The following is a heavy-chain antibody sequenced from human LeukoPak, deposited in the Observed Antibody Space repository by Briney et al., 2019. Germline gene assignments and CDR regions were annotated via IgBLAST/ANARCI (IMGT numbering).Heavy chain of an antibody. CDR2: IYYSGST. J-gene: IGHJ4*02. V-gene: IGHV4-39*01. CDR1: GGSISSSSYY. D-gene: IGHD3-22*01. CDR3: TRGSYKSITMIVVVNYYFDY. Sequence: SETLSHTCTVSGGSISSSSYYWGWIRQPPGKGLEWIGSIYYSGSTYYNPSLKSRVTISVDTSKNQFSLKLSSVTAADTAVYYCTRGSYKSITMIVVVNYYFDYWGQGTLVTVSS.